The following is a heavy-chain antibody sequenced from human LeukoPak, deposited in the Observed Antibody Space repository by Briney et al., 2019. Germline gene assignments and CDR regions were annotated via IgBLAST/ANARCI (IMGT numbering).Heavy chain of an antibody. D-gene: IGHD5-12*01. Sequence: SETLSLTCTVSGGSISSYYWSGIRQPPGKGLEWIGYIYYSGSTNYNSSLKSRVSISVDTSKNQFYLKLTSVTAADTAVYYCARLDSGYGKYYFDYWGQGTLVTVSS. CDR1: GGSISSYY. V-gene: IGHV4-59*08. CDR2: IYYSGST. CDR3: ARLDSGYGKYYFDY. J-gene: IGHJ4*02.